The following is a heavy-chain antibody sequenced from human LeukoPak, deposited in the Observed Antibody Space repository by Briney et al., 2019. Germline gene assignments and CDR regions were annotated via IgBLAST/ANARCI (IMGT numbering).Heavy chain of an antibody. CDR3: ATAEDIVVAPDY. CDR1: GYTLTELS. J-gene: IGHJ4*02. CDR2: FDPEDGET. D-gene: IGHD2-2*01. V-gene: IGHV1-24*01. Sequence: ASVKVSCKVFGYTLTELSMHWVRQAPGKGLEWMGGFDPEDGETIYAQKFQGRVTMTEDTSTDTAYMELSSLRSEDTAVYYCATAEDIVVAPDYWGQGTLVTVSS.